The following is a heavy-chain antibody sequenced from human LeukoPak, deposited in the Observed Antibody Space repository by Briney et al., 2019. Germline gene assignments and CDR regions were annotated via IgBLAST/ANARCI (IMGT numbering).Heavy chain of an antibody. CDR3: AREGLQEHAFDI. Sequence: SETLSLTCTVSGGSISSGVYYWTWIRQHPGKGLEWIGYIPKSGSTLYNPSLKSRVTTSVDTSKNQFSLKLSSVTAADTAVYYCAREGLQEHAFDIWGQGTMVTVSS. CDR2: IPKSGST. CDR1: GGSISSGVYY. D-gene: IGHD4-11*01. J-gene: IGHJ3*02. V-gene: IGHV4-31*03.